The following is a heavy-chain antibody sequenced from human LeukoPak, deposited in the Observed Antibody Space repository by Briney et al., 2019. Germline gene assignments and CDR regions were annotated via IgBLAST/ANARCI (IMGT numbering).Heavy chain of an antibody. J-gene: IGHJ4*02. D-gene: IGHD6-19*01. CDR1: GYTFTSYG. V-gene: IGHV1-18*01. Sequence: ASVKVSCKASGYTFTSYGISWERQAPGQGLEWMGWISAYNGNTNYAQKLQGRVTMTTDTSTSTAYMELRSLRSDDTAVYYCARDLGSGWYGISGYFDYWGQGTLVTVSS. CDR3: ARDLGSGWYGISGYFDY. CDR2: ISAYNGNT.